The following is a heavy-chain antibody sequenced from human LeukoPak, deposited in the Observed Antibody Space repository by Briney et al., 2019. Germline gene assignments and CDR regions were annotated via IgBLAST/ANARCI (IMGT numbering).Heavy chain of an antibody. J-gene: IGHJ4*02. CDR2: ISAYNGNT. V-gene: IGHV1-18*01. CDR3: ARVRYYGSGETPFFDY. Sequence: ASVKVSCKASGYTFTSYGISWVRQAPGQGLEWMGWISAYNGNTNYAQKFQGRVTMTRDTSISTAYMELSRLRSDDTAVYYCARVRYYGSGETPFFDYWGQGTLVTVSS. D-gene: IGHD3-10*01. CDR1: GYTFTSYG.